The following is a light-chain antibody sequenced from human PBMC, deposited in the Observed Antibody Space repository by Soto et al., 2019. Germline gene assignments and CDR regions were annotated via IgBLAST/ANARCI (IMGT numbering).Light chain of an antibody. J-gene: IGKJ4*01. CDR3: QQYKDLPLT. V-gene: IGKV3-15*01. CDR2: GAS. CDR1: QSISST. Sequence: EIVMTQSPATLSVSPGGRATLSCRASQSISSTLAWYQQKPGQAPRLLIYGASTRATGFPARFSGSGSGTEFTLTISSLQSEDFAVYYCQQYKDLPLTFGGGTRVEIK.